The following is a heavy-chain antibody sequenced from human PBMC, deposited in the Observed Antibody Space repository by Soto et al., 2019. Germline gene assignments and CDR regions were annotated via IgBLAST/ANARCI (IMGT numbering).Heavy chain of an antibody. J-gene: IGHJ6*02. V-gene: IGHV3-30*18. CDR2: ISYDGSNK. Sequence: GSLRLSCAASGFTFSSYGMHWVRQAPGKGLEWVAVISYDGSNKYYADSVKGRFTISRDNSKNTLYLQMNSLRAEDTAVYYCAKERYCSGGSCYSYYYGMDVWGQGTTVTVSS. CDR3: AKERYCSGGSCYSYYYGMDV. D-gene: IGHD2-15*01. CDR1: GFTFSSYG.